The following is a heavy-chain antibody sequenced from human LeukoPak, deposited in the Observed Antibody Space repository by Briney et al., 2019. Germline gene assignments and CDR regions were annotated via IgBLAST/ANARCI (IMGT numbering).Heavy chain of an antibody. CDR1: GFTFSSYW. CDR2: INSDGSST. V-gene: IGHV3-74*01. D-gene: IGHD3-22*01. CDR3: ARALAYYYDSSGYYYSSNGMDV. J-gene: IGHJ6*02. Sequence: GGSLRLSCAASGFTFSSYWMHWVRQAPGKGLVWVSRINSDGSSTSYADSVKGRFTISRDNAKNTLYLQMNSLRAEDTAVSYCARALAYYYDSSGYYYSSNGMDVWGQGTMVTVSS.